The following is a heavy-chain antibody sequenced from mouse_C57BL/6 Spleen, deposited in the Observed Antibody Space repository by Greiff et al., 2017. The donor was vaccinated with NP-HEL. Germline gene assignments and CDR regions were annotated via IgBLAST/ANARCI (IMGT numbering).Heavy chain of an antibody. J-gene: IGHJ4*01. D-gene: IGHD3-2*02. Sequence: VQLQQPGAELVMPGASVKLSCKASGYTFTSYWMHWVKQRPGQGLEWIGEIDPSDSYTNYNQKFKGKSTLPVDKSSSTAYMQLSSLTSEDSAVYYCARGDSSGYLYYAMDYWGQGTSVTVSS. CDR2: IDPSDSYT. V-gene: IGHV1-69*01. CDR1: GYTFTSYW. CDR3: ARGDSSGYLYYAMDY.